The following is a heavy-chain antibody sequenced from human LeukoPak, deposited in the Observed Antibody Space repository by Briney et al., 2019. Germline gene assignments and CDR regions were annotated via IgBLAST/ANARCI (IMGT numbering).Heavy chain of an antibody. V-gene: IGHV4-4*02. CDR1: GGSISTNNW. J-gene: IGHJ4*02. D-gene: IGHD3-3*01. CDR2: IFHEGLT. CDR3: ARSWSGYPPDY. Sequence: SETLSLTCTVSGGSISTNNWWSWVRQSPAKGLEWIGEIFHEGLTNYNPSLKSRVTISVDTSKNQFSLKLSSVTAADTAVYYCARSWSGYPPDYWGQGTLVTVSS.